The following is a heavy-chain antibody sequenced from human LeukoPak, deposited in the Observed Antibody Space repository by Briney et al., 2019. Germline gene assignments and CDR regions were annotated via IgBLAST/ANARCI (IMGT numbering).Heavy chain of an antibody. CDR1: GFTFSSYA. CDR3: ARDFIVVVPAAIGGFDP. D-gene: IGHD2-2*01. Sequence: PGRSLRLSCAASGFTFSSYAMHWVRQAPGKGLEWVAVISYDGSNKYYADSVKGRFTISRDNSKNTLYLQMNSLRAEDTAVYYCARDFIVVVPAAIGGFDPWGQGTLVTVSS. V-gene: IGHV3-30-3*01. CDR2: ISYDGSNK. J-gene: IGHJ5*02.